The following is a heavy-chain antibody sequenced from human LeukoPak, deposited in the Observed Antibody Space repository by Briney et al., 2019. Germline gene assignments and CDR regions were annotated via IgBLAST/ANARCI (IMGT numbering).Heavy chain of an antibody. Sequence: PGGALTLSCAASGFTFSSYEMNSVRQAPGKGLEWVSYIASGGGANRFYSESVKGRFTISRDNAKNSLYLHMNSLRAEDTGVYYCARIGTTTRGPAGLDVWGQGTTVTVSS. CDR1: GFTFSSYE. D-gene: IGHD2/OR15-2a*01. CDR3: ARIGTTTRGPAGLDV. J-gene: IGHJ6*02. CDR2: IASGGGANR. V-gene: IGHV3-48*03.